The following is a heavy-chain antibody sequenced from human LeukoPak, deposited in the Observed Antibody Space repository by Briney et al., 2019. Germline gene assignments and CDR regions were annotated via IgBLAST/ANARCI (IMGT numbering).Heavy chain of an antibody. Sequence: PSETLSLTCAVSGGSISSSNWWSWVRQPPGKGLEWIGEIYHSGSTNYNPSLKSRVTISVDKSKNQFSLKLSSVTAADTAVHYCASALPDSSGYPYYYYGMDVWGQGTTVTVSS. J-gene: IGHJ6*02. CDR3: ASALPDSSGYPYYYYGMDV. V-gene: IGHV4-4*02. CDR2: IYHSGST. CDR1: GGSISSSNW. D-gene: IGHD3-22*01.